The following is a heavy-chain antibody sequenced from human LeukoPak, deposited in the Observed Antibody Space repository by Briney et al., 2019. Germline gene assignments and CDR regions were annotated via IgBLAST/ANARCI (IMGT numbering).Heavy chain of an antibody. V-gene: IGHV4-59*01. CDR3: ARGGYSYGSHGLLGY. D-gene: IGHD5-18*01. CDR2: IYYSGST. CDR1: GGSISSYY. J-gene: IGHJ4*02. Sequence: SETLSLTCTVSGGSISSYYWSWIRQPPGKGLEWIGYIYYSGSTNYNPSLKSRVTISVDTSKNQFSLKLSSVTAADTAVYYCARGGYSYGSHGLLGYWGQGTLVTASS.